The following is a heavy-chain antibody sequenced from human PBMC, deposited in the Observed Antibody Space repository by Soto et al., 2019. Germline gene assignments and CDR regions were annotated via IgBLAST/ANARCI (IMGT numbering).Heavy chain of an antibody. CDR2: ISYDGINK. CDR1: GFTFRSYG. CDR3: AKGGVGSTSNAFDI. D-gene: IGHD1-26*01. Sequence: VQLVESGGGVVQPGRSLRLSCAASGFTFRSYGMHWVRQAPAKGLEWVAVISYDGINKYYADSVKGRFTISRDNSKNTLYRQMNTLRAEDTAVYYCAKGGVGSTSNAFDIWGQGTMVTVSS. J-gene: IGHJ3*02. V-gene: IGHV3-30*18.